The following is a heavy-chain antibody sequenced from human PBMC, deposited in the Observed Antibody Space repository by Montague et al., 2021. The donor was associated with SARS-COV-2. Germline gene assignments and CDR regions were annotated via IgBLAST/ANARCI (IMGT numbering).Heavy chain of an antibody. CDR3: ARGTRVLGVTPGFRW. J-gene: IGHJ1*01. D-gene: IGHD2-8*02. CDR2: IDYSGDT. CDR1: GGSFHIFS. Sequence: SETLSLTCAVSGGSFHIFSWGWIRQSPGKGLEWIGEIDYSGDTKYNPSLKSRATIFVDKSKNQFSLNVTSMTAADTAMYYCARGTRVLGVTPGFRWWGQGTQVAVSS. V-gene: IGHV4-34*01.